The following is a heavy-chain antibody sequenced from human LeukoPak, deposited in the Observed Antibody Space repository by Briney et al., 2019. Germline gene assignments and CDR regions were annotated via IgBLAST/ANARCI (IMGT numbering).Heavy chain of an antibody. Sequence: ASVTVSCKASGYSFSSYFLHWVRQAPGQGLEWMGIINPSGGSTTYAQKFHGRVTMTRDTSTSTVYMEVSSLRSEDTAVYYCARGYGDFDYWGQGTLVTVSS. CDR3: ARGYGDFDY. CDR1: GYSFSSYF. D-gene: IGHD4-17*01. J-gene: IGHJ4*02. V-gene: IGHV1-46*01. CDR2: INPSGGST.